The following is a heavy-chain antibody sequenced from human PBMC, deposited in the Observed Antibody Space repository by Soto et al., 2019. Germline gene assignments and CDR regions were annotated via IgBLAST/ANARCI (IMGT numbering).Heavy chain of an antibody. J-gene: IGHJ5*02. CDR1: GFTFSSYG. Sequence: GGSLRLSCAASGFTFSSYGMHWVRQAPGKGLEWVAVISYDGSNKYYADSVKGRFTISRDNSKNTLYLQMNSLRAEDTAVYYCAKARSYLTGWFDPWGQGTLVTVSS. CDR2: ISYDGSNK. V-gene: IGHV3-30*18. CDR3: AKARSYLTGWFDP. D-gene: IGHD3-16*02.